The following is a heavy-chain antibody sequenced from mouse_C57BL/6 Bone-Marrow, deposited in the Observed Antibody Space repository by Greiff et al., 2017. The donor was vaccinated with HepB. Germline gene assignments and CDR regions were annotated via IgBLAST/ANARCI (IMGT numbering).Heavy chain of an antibody. D-gene: IGHD1-1*01. V-gene: IGHV1-5*01. CDR2: IYPGNSDT. J-gene: IGHJ2*01. CDR1: GYTFTSYW. CDR3: TREDYGSRGYFDY. Sequence: VQLQQSGTVLARPGASVKMSFKTSGYTFTSYWMHWVKQRPGQGLEWIGAIYPGNSDTSYNQKFKGKAKLTAVTSASTAYMELSSLTNEDSAVYYCTREDYGSRGYFDYWGQGTTLTVSS.